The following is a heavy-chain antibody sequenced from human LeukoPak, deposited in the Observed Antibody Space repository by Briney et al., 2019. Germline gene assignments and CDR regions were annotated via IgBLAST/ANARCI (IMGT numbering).Heavy chain of an antibody. CDR3: ARDAQLGNFDY. CDR2: INPYNGDT. J-gene: IGHJ4*02. D-gene: IGHD1-1*01. CDR1: GYTFTGYY. V-gene: IGHV1-18*04. Sequence: ASVKVSCKASGYTFTGYYMHWVRQAPGQGLEWMGWINPYNGDTNYAQKFQGRVTMTTDTSTSTAYMELRSLRSDDTAIYYCARDAQLGNFDYWGQGTLVTVSS.